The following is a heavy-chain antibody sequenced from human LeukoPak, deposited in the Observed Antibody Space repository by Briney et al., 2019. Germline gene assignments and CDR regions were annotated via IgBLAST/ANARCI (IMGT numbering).Heavy chain of an antibody. CDR1: GFTFSSYW. J-gene: IGHJ5*02. V-gene: IGHV3-7*01. D-gene: IGHD5-12*01. CDR3: ARIVATIKGNNWFDP. Sequence: GGSLRLSCAASGFTFSSYWMSWVRQAPGKGLEWVANIKQDGSEKYYVDSVKGRFTISRDNAKNSLYLQMNSLRAEDTAVYYCARIVATIKGNNWFDPWGQGTLVTVSS. CDR2: IKQDGSEK.